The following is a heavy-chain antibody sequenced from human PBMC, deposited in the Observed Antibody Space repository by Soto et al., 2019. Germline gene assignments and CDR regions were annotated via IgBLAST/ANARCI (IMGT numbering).Heavy chain of an antibody. CDR1: GGAISGYY. Sequence: ETLSLTCTVTGGAISGYYWTWIRQSDGEGLEWIGRIYSSGSTNYNPSLKSRVTISLDTSMNYFSLRLSSVTAADTAVYYCARGQRFSDWFDPWGQGTLVTVSS. CDR2: IYSSGST. V-gene: IGHV4-4*07. CDR3: ARGQRFSDWFDP. D-gene: IGHD3-3*01. J-gene: IGHJ5*02.